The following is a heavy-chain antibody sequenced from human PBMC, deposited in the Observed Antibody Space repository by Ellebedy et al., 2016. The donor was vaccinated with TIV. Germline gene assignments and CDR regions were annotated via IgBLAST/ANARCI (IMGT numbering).Heavy chain of an antibody. CDR1: GFNFGGHA. Sequence: GESLKISCAASGFNFGGHAMKWVRQAPGTGLEWVSSIGCPNYSTHYAASVKGRFTISRDNSRNTLYLQMNNQRGEDTAVYFCAKDLRYTAGWGGALDIWGQGAMVVVSS. V-gene: IGHV3-23*01. CDR2: IGCPNYST. J-gene: IGHJ3*02. CDR3: AKDLRYTAGWGGALDI. D-gene: IGHD6-19*01.